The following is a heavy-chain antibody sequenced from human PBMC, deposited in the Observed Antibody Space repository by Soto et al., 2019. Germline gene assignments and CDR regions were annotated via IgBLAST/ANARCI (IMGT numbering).Heavy chain of an antibody. V-gene: IGHV4-31*03. D-gene: IGHD2-2*01. CDR1: GGSISSGGYY. CDR3: ARVRGNPLLGWFDP. Sequence: QVQLQESGPGLVKPSQTLSLTCTVSGGSISSGGYYWSWIRQHPGKGLEWIGYIYHSGTTYYNPSLKSRVTIAVATSKTQFSLKLTSVTAADTAVYYCARVRGNPLLGWFDPWGQGTLVTVSS. CDR2: IYHSGTT. J-gene: IGHJ5*02.